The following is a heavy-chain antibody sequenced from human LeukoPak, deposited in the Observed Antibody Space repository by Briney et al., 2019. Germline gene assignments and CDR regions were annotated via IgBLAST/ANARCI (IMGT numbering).Heavy chain of an antibody. CDR2: IYTSGST. J-gene: IGHJ4*02. Sequence: PSETLSLTCTVSGGSISSSSYYCSWIRQPAGKGLEWIGRIYTSGSTDYNSSLKSRVTMSVDTSKNQFSLKLSSVTAADTAVYYCARSIAAQPPDYWGQGTLVTVSS. V-gene: IGHV4-61*02. CDR3: ARSIAAQPPDY. D-gene: IGHD6-6*01. CDR1: GGSISSSSYY.